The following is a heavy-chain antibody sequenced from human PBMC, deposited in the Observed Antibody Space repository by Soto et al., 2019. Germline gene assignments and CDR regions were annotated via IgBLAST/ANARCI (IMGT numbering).Heavy chain of an antibody. CDR2: IKLDGSEK. D-gene: IGHD5-18*01. CDR3: VRDVTGGYSFGC. Sequence: EVQLVESGGGLVQPGGSLRPSCAASGFIFSNYWMYWVRQAPGKGLERVANIKLDGSEKYYVESVKGRFTISRDNARNSLYLQMNSLRAEDTAVYYCVRDVTGGYSFGCWGQGTLVTVSS. J-gene: IGHJ4*02. CDR1: GFIFSNYW. V-gene: IGHV3-7*05.